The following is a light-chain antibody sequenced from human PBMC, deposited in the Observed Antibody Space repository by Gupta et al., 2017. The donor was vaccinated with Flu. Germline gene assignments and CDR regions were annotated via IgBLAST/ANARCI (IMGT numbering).Light chain of an antibody. CDR3: QQSYSTPYG. J-gene: IGKJ2*03. V-gene: IGKV1-39*01. CDR1: QSVSSY. Sequence: DIQMTQSPSSLSAPVGDTVTITSRTSQSVSSYLNWYQQKPGQASKLLIYAASSLQSGVPSRFSGSGSGTDFTLTISSLQPEDFATYYCQQSYSTPYGFGQGTKLEIK. CDR2: AAS.